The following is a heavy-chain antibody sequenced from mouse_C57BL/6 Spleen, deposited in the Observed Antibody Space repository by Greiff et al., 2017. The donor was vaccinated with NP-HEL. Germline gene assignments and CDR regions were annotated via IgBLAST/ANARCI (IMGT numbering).Heavy chain of an antibody. CDR2: IYPSDSET. D-gene: IGHD3-2*02. V-gene: IGHV1-61*01. CDR3: ARKDSSGYVFYFDY. Sequence: QVQLQQPGAELVRPGSSVKLSCKASGYTFTSYWMDWVKQRPGQGLEWIGNIYPSDSETHYNQKFKDKATLTVDKSSSTAYMQLSSLTSEDSAVYYCARKDSSGYVFYFDYWGQGTTLTVSS. J-gene: IGHJ2*01. CDR1: GYTFTSYW.